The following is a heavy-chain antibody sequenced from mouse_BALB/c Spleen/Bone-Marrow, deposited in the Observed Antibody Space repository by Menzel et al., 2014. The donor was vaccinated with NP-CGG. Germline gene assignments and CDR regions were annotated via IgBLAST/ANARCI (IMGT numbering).Heavy chain of an antibody. CDR1: GYTFTSYL. Sequence: LQQSGSELVRPGASVKLSCKASGYTFTSYLIHWVKQRPGQGLGWIGNIYPGSGSTNYDEKFKSKATLTVDTSSSTAYMQLSSLTSEDSAVYYCTRTYGNYPAWFAYWGQGTLVTVSA. V-gene: IGHV1S22*01. D-gene: IGHD2-1*01. J-gene: IGHJ3*01. CDR2: IYPGSGST. CDR3: TRTYGNYPAWFAY.